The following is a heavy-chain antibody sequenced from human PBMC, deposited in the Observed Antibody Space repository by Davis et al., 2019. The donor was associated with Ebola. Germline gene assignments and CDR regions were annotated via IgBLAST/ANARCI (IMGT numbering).Heavy chain of an antibody. D-gene: IGHD6-13*01. V-gene: IGHV6-1*01. J-gene: IGHJ6*02. Sequence: MPSETLSLTCAISGDSVSSNSVAWNWIRQSPSRGLEWLGRTYYRSKWCNDYAVSVKSRTTIKADTSKNQFSLQLNSVTPEDTAVYYCARDPLAAAGTLGFYYYYGMDVWGQGTTVTVSS. CDR2: TYYRSKWCN. CDR3: ARDPLAAAGTLGFYYYYGMDV. CDR1: GDSVSSNSVA.